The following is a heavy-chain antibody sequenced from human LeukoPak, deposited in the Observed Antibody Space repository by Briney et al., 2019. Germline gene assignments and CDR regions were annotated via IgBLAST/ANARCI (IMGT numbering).Heavy chain of an antibody. D-gene: IGHD3-10*01. V-gene: IGHV4-59*01. CDR3: ATEVITMVRGVMRRFDP. CDR1: GGSISSYY. Sequence: SETLSLTCTVSGGSISSYYWSWIRQPPGKGLEWIGCIYYSGSTNYNPSLKSRVTISVDTSKNQFSLKLSSVTAADTAVYYCATEVITMVRGVMRRFDPWGQGTLVTVSS. CDR2: IYYSGST. J-gene: IGHJ5*02.